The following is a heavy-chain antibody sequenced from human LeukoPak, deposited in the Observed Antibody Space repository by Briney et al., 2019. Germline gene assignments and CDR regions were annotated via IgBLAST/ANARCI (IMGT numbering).Heavy chain of an antibody. V-gene: IGHV1-2*02. J-gene: IGHJ4*02. CDR3: ARGDYYDSSGYYIIFDY. CDR2: INPNSGGT. CDR1: GYTFTGYY. D-gene: IGHD3-22*01. Sequence: GASVKVSCKASGYTFTGYYMHWVRQAPGQGLEWMGWINPNSGGTNYAQKFQGRVTMTRDTSTSTAYMELRSLRSDDTAVYYCARGDYYDSSGYYIIFDYWGQGTLVTVSS.